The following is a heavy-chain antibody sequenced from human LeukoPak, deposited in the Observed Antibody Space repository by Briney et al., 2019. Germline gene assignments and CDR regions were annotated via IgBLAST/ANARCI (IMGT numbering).Heavy chain of an antibody. CDR3: AGGYSGYDYKTFDY. J-gene: IGHJ4*02. Sequence: SETLSLTCAVYGGSFSGYYWSWIRQPPGKGLEWIGEINHSGSTNYNPSLKSRVTISVDTSKNQFSLKLSSVTAADTAVYYCAGGYSGYDYKTFDYWGQGTLVTVSS. D-gene: IGHD5-12*01. V-gene: IGHV4-34*01. CDR2: INHSGST. CDR1: GGSFSGYY.